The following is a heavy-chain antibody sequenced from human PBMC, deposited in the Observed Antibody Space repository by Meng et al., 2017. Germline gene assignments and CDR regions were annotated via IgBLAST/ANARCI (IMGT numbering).Heavy chain of an antibody. CDR1: GNTLTSYA. D-gene: IGHD6-19*01. CDR3: ARDVRESSGWFGGFDY. Sequence: QVQLWAAGAEVKKPAALMKVSCKASGNTLTSYAMHWVRQAPGQRLEWMGWINAGNGNTKYSQKFQGRVTITRDTSASTAYMELSSLRSEDTAVYYCARDVRESSGWFGGFDYWGQGTLVTVSS. V-gene: IGHV1-3*01. J-gene: IGHJ4*02. CDR2: INAGNGNT.